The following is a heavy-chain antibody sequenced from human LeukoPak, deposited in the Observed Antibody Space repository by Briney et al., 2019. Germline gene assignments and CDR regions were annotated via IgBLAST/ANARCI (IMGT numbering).Heavy chain of an antibody. V-gene: IGHV4-39*01. Sequence: SETLSLTCTVSAGSISSSSYYWGWIRQPPGKGQEWIGSIYYSGSTYYNPSLKSRVTISVDTSKNQFSLKLSSVTAADSAVYYCARHWDIVVVVAATDNWFDPWGQGTLVTVSS. CDR3: ARHWDIVVVVAATDNWFDP. CDR2: IYYSGST. J-gene: IGHJ5*02. D-gene: IGHD2-15*01. CDR1: AGSISSSSYY.